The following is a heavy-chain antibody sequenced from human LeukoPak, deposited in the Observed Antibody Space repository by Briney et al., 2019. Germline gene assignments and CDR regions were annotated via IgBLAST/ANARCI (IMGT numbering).Heavy chain of an antibody. CDR3: ARGGYPIVVVPAAIWFDP. Sequence: SETLSLTCAVYGGSFSGYCWSWIRQPPGKGLEWIGEINHSGSTNYNPSLKSRVTISVDTSKNQFSLKLSSVTAADTAVYYCARGGYPIVVVPAAIWFDPWGQGTLVTVSS. CDR2: INHSGST. CDR1: GGSFSGYC. V-gene: IGHV4-34*01. J-gene: IGHJ5*02. D-gene: IGHD2-2*01.